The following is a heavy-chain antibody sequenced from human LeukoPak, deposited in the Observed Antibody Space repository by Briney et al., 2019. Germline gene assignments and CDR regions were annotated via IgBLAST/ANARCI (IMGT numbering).Heavy chain of an antibody. CDR3: ARDAVTVMIRGVNAFDI. CDR1: GGSISSGDYY. Sequence: SETLSLTCTVSGGSISSGDYYWSWIRQPPGKGLEWIGYIYYSGSTNYNPSLKSRVTISVDTSKNQFSLKLSSVTAADTAMYYCARDAVTVMIRGVNAFDIWGQGTLVTVSS. CDR2: IYYSGST. V-gene: IGHV4-61*08. D-gene: IGHD4-17*01. J-gene: IGHJ3*02.